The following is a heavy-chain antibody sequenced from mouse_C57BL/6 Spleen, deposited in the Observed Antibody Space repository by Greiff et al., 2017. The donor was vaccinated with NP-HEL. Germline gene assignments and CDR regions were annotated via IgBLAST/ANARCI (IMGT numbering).Heavy chain of an antibody. CDR2: ISSGGSYT. CDR3: ARQVDYGSRNYFDY. CDR1: GFTFSSYG. J-gene: IGHJ2*01. V-gene: IGHV5-6*02. Sequence: DVKLVESGGDLVKPGGSLKLSCAASGFTFSSYGMSWVRQTPDKRLEWVATISSGGSYTYYPDSVKGRFTISRDNAKNTLYLQMSSLKSEDTAMYYCARQVDYGSRNYFDYWGQGTTLTVSS. D-gene: IGHD1-1*01.